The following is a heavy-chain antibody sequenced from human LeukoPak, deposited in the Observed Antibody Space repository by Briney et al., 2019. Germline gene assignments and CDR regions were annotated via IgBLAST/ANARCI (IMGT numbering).Heavy chain of an antibody. CDR1: GFTSSSYA. V-gene: IGHV3-23*01. CDR2: IRGIDGST. Sequence: GGSLRLSCAASGFTSSSYAMSWVCQSPGKRLEGVSAIRGIDGSTYYADSVKGRFTISRDNSKNTLYLQMNSLRAEDTAVYYWATRYCYNLYSYGGQGTLVTVSS. CDR3: ATRYCYNLYSY. J-gene: IGHJ4*02. D-gene: IGHD5-24*01.